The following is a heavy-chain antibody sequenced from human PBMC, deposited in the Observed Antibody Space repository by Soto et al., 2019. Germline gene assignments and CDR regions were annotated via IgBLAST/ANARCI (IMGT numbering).Heavy chain of an antibody. CDR3: AHHLDGSGYYEMQPFDY. CDR2: IIPIFGTA. V-gene: IGHV1-69*01. J-gene: IGHJ4*02. D-gene: IGHD3-22*01. CDR1: GGTFSSYA. Sequence: QVQLVQSGAEVQKPGSSVKVSCKASGGTFSSYAISWVRQAPGQGLEWMGGIIPIFGTANYAQKFQGRVTITADESTSTAYMELSSLRSEDTAVYYCAHHLDGSGYYEMQPFDYWGQGTLVTVSS.